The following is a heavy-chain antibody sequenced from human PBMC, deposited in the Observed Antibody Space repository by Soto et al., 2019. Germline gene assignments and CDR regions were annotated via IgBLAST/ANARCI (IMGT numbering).Heavy chain of an antibody. CDR3: ARDQDIVVVPAAAPFDY. D-gene: IGHD2-2*01. J-gene: IGHJ4*02. CDR1: GFTFSSYS. CDR2: ISSSSTI. V-gene: IGHV3-48*01. Sequence: GGSLRLSCAASGFTFSSYSMNWVRQAPGKGLEWVSYISSSSTIYYADSVKGRFTISRDNAKNSLYLQMNSLRAEDTAVYYCARDQDIVVVPAAAPFDYWGQGTLVTVSS.